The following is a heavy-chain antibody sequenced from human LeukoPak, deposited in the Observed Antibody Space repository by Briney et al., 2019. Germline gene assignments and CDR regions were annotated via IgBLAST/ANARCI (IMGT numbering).Heavy chain of an antibody. J-gene: IGHJ6*02. D-gene: IGHD6-13*01. CDR3: ARGPYIAAAGTYPYYYGMDV. V-gene: IGHV3-74*01. Sequence: PGRSLRLSCAASGFTFDDYAMHWVRQAPGKGLVWVSRINSDGSSTSYADSVKGRFTISRDNAKNTLYLQMNSLRAEDTAVYYCARGPYIAAAGTYPYYYGMDVWGQGTTVTVSS. CDR2: INSDGSST. CDR1: GFTFDDYA.